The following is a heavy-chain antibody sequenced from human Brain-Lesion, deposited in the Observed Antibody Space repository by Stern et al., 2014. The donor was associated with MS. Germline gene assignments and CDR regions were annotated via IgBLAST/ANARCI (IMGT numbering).Heavy chain of an antibody. V-gene: IGHV4-31*03. J-gene: IGHJ4*02. D-gene: IGHD3-22*01. CDR3: ARGARYSDSSGYYFYFDY. CDR2: IYYTGSA. CDR1: GGSINSGGYY. Sequence: QVQLQESGPGLVKPSQTLPLPCTVSGGSINSGGYYWSWIRPYPGKGLEWIGYIYYTGSADYDPSLKSRLSMSIDTSKNQFSLNLNSVTAADTAVYYCARGARYSDSSGYYFYFDYWGQGTLVTVSS.